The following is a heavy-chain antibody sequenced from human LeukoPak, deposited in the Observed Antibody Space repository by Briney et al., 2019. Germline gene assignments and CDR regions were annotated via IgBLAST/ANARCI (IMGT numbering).Heavy chain of an antibody. Sequence: SETLCLTCTVSGGSFSSYYWSWIRQPPGKGLEWIGYIYYSGSTNYNPSLKTRVTISVDTSKNQFSLKLSSVTAAETDVYYCARDLRDYVWGSYLDVWGKGTTVTVSS. V-gene: IGHV4-59*01. CDR2: IYYSGST. CDR1: GGSFSSYY. J-gene: IGHJ6*03. D-gene: IGHD3-16*01. CDR3: ARDLRDYVWGSYLDV.